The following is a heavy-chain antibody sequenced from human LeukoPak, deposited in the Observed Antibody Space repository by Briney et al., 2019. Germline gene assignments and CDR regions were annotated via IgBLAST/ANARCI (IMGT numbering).Heavy chain of an antibody. CDR1: GGSLINHY. CDR3: TRYDATPAGHYQYWYMDV. Sequence: SETLPLTCTVSGGSLINHYWSWIRQPPGKRLEYIGYIHYSGTTDYNPSLKSRLTISVDTSKNQFSLRLSSVTAADTAVYYCTRYDATPAGHYQYWYMDVWGKGTTVTVSS. CDR2: IHYSGTT. D-gene: IGHD2-2*01. J-gene: IGHJ6*03. V-gene: IGHV4-59*08.